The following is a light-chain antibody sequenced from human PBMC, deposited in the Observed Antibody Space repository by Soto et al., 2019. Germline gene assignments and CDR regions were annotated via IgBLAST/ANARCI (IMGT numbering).Light chain of an antibody. CDR3: MQALQSPRT. Sequence: DVVMTQSPLSLPVPPGEPASISCRSSQPLLHSNGFNYLDWYLQRPGQSPQLLIFLGSTRASGVPYRFSGSGSGTDFTLKISRVEAEDVGVYYCMQALQSPRTFGQGTKLEIK. V-gene: IGKV2-28*01. J-gene: IGKJ2*02. CDR1: QPLLHSNGFNY. CDR2: LGS.